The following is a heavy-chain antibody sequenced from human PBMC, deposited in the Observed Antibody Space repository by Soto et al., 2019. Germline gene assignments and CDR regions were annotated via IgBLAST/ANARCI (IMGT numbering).Heavy chain of an antibody. Sequence: QVQAQESGPGLVKPSQTLSLTCSVSGGSISSGGYYWSWIRQHPGKGLEWIWYMYYSGSTYYNPSLKSRVTKSVDTSKNQFSLKLSSVTVAYTAVYYCASSGVDDSSGVGGMDVWGQGTTVTVSS. J-gene: IGHJ6*02. CDR3: ASSGVDDSSGVGGMDV. CDR1: GGSISSGGYY. CDR2: MYYSGST. D-gene: IGHD3-22*01. V-gene: IGHV4-31*03.